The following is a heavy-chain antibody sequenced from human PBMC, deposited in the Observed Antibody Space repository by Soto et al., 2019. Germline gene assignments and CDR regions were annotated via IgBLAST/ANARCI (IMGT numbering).Heavy chain of an antibody. CDR1: GYTFNNYG. D-gene: IGHD2-15*01. J-gene: IGHJ2*01. CDR2: IGPYNGNT. CDR3: ARCYCSVGSCYTCWHFDL. V-gene: IGHV1-18*01. Sequence: QVQLVQCGAEVKKPGASVKVSCKASGYTFNNYGISWVRQAPGQGLEWMGWIGPYNGNTDHAQNFQGRVTMTTDTSTNTAYMELRSLRSADTALYYCARCYCSVGSCYTCWHFDLWGRGTLVTVSS.